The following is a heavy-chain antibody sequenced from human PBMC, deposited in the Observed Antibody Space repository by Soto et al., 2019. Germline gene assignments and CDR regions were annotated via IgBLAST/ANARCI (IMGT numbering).Heavy chain of an antibody. J-gene: IGHJ4*02. CDR1: GGSISSSSYY. D-gene: IGHD3-3*01. CDR2: IYYSGST. Sequence: SETLSLTCTVSGGSISSSSYYWGWIRQPPGKGLEWIGSIYYSGSTYYNPSLKSRVTISVDTSKNQFSLKLSSVTAADTAVYYCARQAARGCWSGYYRNMEFDYWGQGTLITVSS. CDR3: ARQAARGCWSGYYRNMEFDY. V-gene: IGHV4-39*01.